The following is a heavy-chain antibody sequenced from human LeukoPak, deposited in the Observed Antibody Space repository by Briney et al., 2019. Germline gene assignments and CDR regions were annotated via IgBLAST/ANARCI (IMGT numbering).Heavy chain of an antibody. D-gene: IGHD3-16*01. Sequence: PSETLSLTCAVYGGSFSGYYWSWIRQPPGKGLEWIGEISHSGSTNYNPSLKSRVTISVDTSKNQFSLKLSSVTAADTAVYYCAGASYYDYVWGSPLFDYWGQGTLVTVSS. CDR3: AGASYYDYVWGSPLFDY. CDR1: GGSFSGYY. V-gene: IGHV4-34*01. J-gene: IGHJ4*02. CDR2: ISHSGST.